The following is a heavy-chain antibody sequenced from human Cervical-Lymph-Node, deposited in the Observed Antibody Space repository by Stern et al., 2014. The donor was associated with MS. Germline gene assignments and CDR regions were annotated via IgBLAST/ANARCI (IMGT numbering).Heavy chain of an antibody. CDR3: ASAGGWYEPDY. V-gene: IGHV1-3*01. D-gene: IGHD6-19*01. CDR2: ISAGGDT. CDR1: GDSFTTYA. Sequence: VQLVQSGAEVKKPGASVKVSCKTSGDSFTTYAMHWVRQAPGQRLEWLGWISAGGDTKYSQKFQDRVTITRDTSASTAYMEVSSLKSEDTAIYYCASAGGWYEPDYWGQGTLVTVS. J-gene: IGHJ4*02.